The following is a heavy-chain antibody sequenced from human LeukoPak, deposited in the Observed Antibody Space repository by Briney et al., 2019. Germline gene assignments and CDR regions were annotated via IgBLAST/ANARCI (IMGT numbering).Heavy chain of an antibody. J-gene: IGHJ6*02. CDR3: ARDGAVAGTGSVVLRYYYGMDV. CDR2: INPNSGGT. CDR1: GYTFTSYY. V-gene: IGHV1-2*04. D-gene: IGHD6-19*01. Sequence: ASVKVSCKASGYTFTSYYMHWVRQAPGQGLEWMGWINPNSGGTNYAQKFQGWVTMTRDTSISTAYMELSRLRSDDTAVYYCARDGAVAGTGSVVLRYYYGMDVWGQGTTVTVSS.